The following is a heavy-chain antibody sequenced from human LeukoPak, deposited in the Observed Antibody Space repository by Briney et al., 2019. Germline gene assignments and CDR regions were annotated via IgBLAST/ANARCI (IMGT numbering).Heavy chain of an antibody. CDR2: INPNSGGT. CDR3: ARDPGYSSSWFDY. CDR1: GYTFTGYY. Sequence: ASVMVSCKASGYTFTGYYMHWVRQAPGQGLEWMGWINPNSGGTNYAQKFQGRVTMTRDTSISTAYMELSRLRSDDTAVYYCARDPGYSSSWFDYRGQGTLVTVSS. J-gene: IGHJ4*02. V-gene: IGHV1-2*02. D-gene: IGHD6-13*01.